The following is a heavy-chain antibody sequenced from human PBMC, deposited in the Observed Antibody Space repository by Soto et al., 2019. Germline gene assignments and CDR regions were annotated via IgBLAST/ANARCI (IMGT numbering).Heavy chain of an antibody. Sequence: GGSLRLSCAASGFTFSSYGMHWVRQAPGKGLEWVAVIWYDGSNKYYADSVKGRFTISRDNSKNTLYLQMNSLRAEDTAVYYCATLIGPLVSYYYGMDVWGQGTTVTVSS. D-gene: IGHD3-16*02. V-gene: IGHV3-33*01. J-gene: IGHJ6*02. CDR3: ATLIGPLVSYYYGMDV. CDR2: IWYDGSNK. CDR1: GFTFSSYG.